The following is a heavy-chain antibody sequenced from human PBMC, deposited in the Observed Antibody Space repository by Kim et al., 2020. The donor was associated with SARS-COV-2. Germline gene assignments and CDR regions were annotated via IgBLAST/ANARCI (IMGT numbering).Heavy chain of an antibody. D-gene: IGHD3-22*01. V-gene: IGHV1-69*13. CDR1: GGTFSSYA. CDR3: ARWGENSDYYDSSGPDAFDS. CDR2: IIPIFGTA. J-gene: IGHJ3*02. Sequence: SVKVSCKASGGTFSSYAISWVRQAPGQGLEWMGGIIPIFGTANYAQKFQGRVTITADESTSKAYMELSSLRSEDTDVYYCARWGENSDYYDSSGPDAFDSWGQGTMVTDSS.